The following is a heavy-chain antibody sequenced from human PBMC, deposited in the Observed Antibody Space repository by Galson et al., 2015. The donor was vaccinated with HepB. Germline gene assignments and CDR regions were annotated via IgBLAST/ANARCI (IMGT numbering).Heavy chain of an antibody. CDR1: GFTFSSYT. CDR2: ISGSRTYI. Sequence: SLRFSCAASGFTFSSYTMNWVRQAPGKGLEWVSSISGSRTYIYYAASVRGRFTISRDNAKNPLYLQMSSLRVEDTAVYYCASGPPLYSSSWSTEYWGQGTLVTVSS. CDR3: ASGPPLYSSSWSTEY. V-gene: IGHV3-21*01. J-gene: IGHJ4*02. D-gene: IGHD6-13*01.